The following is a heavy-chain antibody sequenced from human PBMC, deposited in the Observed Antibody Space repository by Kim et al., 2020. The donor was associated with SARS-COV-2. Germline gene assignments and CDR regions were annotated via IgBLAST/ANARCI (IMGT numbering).Heavy chain of an antibody. Sequence: SETLSLTCAVYGGSFSGYYWSWIRQPPGKGLEWIGEINHSGSTNYNPSLKSRVTISVDTSKNQFSLKLSSVTAADTAVYYCARGRRSSSGKGYYYYYMDVWGKGTTVTVSS. CDR2: INHSGST. D-gene: IGHD6-6*01. V-gene: IGHV4-34*01. CDR3: ARGRRSSSGKGYYYYYMDV. CDR1: GGSFSGYY. J-gene: IGHJ6*03.